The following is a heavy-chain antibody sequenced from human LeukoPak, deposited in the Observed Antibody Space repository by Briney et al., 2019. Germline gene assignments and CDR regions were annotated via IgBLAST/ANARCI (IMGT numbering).Heavy chain of an antibody. Sequence: ASVKVSCTSSGGTFNTHIFNWVRQAPGQGLEWMGRITPIIGTTKYAGKFQARMTITADRSTSTAYLDLSGLTYDDTAVYYCTRVTLRGSKYNWFDPRGQGTHVAVYS. CDR2: ITPIIGTT. CDR3: TRVTLRGSKYNWFDP. V-gene: IGHV1-69*08. CDR1: GGTFNTHI. D-gene: IGHD1-26*01. J-gene: IGHJ5*01.